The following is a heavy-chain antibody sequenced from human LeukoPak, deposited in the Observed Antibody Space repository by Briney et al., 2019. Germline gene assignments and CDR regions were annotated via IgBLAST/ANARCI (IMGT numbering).Heavy chain of an antibody. CDR1: GYSISSGDY. D-gene: IGHD4-11*01. CDR2: IHYSGST. CDR3: AGYGNYWDWYFDL. J-gene: IGHJ2*01. V-gene: IGHV4-61*08. Sequence: SETLSLTCSVSGYSISSGDYWGWIRQPPGKGLEWIGYIHYSGSTNHNPSLKSRVTISIDTSKNQISLRLTSVTAADTAVYYCAGYGNYWDWYFDLWGRGTLVTVSS.